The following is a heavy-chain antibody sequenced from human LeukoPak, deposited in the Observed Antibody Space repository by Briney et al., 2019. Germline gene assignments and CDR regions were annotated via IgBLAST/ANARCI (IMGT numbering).Heavy chain of an antibody. Sequence: SETLPLTCTVSGGSISSYYWSWIRQPPGKGLEWIGYIYYSGSTNYNPSLKSRVTISVDTSKNQFSLKLSSVTAADTAVYYCARHLRNKDIYGSGKFDYWGQGTLVTVSS. CDR2: IYYSGST. CDR3: ARHLRNKDIYGSGKFDY. J-gene: IGHJ4*02. V-gene: IGHV4-59*08. D-gene: IGHD3-10*01. CDR1: GGSISSYY.